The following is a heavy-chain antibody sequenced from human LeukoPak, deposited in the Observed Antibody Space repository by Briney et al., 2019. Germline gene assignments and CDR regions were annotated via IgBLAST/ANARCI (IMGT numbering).Heavy chain of an antibody. J-gene: IGHJ4*02. CDR2: IRPSDSNT. CDR1: GYSFTSYW. V-gene: IGHV5-51*01. Sequence: GESLKISCKGSGYSFTSYWIGWVRQMPGKGLEWMGIIRPSDSNTRYSPSFQGQVTISADKSISTAYLQWSSLKASDTAIYYCARRLDYGGNSHGYWGQGTLVTVSS. D-gene: IGHD4-23*01. CDR3: ARRLDYGGNSHGY.